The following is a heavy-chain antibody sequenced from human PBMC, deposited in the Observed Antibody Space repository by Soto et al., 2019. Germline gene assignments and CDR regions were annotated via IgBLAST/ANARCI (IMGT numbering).Heavy chain of an antibody. J-gene: IGHJ1*01. CDR1: GFTFDDYA. CDR3: AKASVYSSSWYFAQH. CDR2: ISWNSGSI. V-gene: IGHV3-9*01. D-gene: IGHD6-13*01. Sequence: PGGSLRLSCAASGFTFDDYAMHWVQQAPGKGLEWVSGISWNSGSIGYADSVKGRFTISRDNAKNSLYLQMNSLRAEDTALYYCAKASVYSSSWYFAQHWGQGTLVTVSS.